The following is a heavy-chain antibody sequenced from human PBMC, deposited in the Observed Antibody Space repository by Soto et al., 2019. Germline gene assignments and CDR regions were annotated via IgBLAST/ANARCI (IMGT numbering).Heavy chain of an antibody. V-gene: IGHV3-9*01. CDR3: APQGVGATRYLY. Sequence: PGGSLRLSCAASGFSFDDYAMHWVRQAPGKGLEWVSGISWNSGTIGYADSVKGRFTISRDNAKNSLYLQMNSLRAEDTAVYYCAPQGVGATRYLYWGQGTLVTVSS. J-gene: IGHJ4*02. D-gene: IGHD1-26*01. CDR1: GFSFDDYA. CDR2: ISWNSGTI.